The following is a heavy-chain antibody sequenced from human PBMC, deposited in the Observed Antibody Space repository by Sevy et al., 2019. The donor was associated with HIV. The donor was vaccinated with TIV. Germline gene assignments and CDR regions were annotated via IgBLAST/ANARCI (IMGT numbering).Heavy chain of an antibody. V-gene: IGHV3-21*01. J-gene: IGHJ6*02. CDR3: TREASAAGTSFGLDV. CDR1: GFNFNKHF. Sequence: GGSLRLSCVGSGFNFNKHFMVWVRQAPGRGLQWVSSISSRRGYIFYSDSVRGRFTISRDNAKNSLFLEMNNLGVEETTVYYCTREASAAGTSFGLDVWGQGTTVTVSS. CDR2: ISSRRGYI. D-gene: IGHD6-13*01.